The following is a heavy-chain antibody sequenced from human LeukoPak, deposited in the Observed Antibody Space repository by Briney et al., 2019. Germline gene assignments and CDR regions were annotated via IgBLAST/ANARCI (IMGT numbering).Heavy chain of an antibody. Sequence: GASVKVSCKASGYTFTGYYMHWVRQAPGQGLEWMGWINPNSGGTNYAQKFQGRVTMTRDTSISTAYMELSRLRSDDTAVYYCARLPITMAEDNDYWGQGTLVTVSS. CDR2: INPNSGGT. J-gene: IGHJ4*02. CDR3: ARLPITMAEDNDY. CDR1: GYTFTGYY. D-gene: IGHD3-3*01. V-gene: IGHV1-2*02.